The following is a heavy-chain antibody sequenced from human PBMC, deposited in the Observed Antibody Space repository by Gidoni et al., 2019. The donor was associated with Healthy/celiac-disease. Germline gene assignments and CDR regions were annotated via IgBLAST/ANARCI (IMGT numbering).Heavy chain of an antibody. D-gene: IGHD3-22*01. CDR1: GGSISSGDYY. J-gene: IGHJ4*02. V-gene: IGHV4-30-4*01. CDR3: ATNTPETNYYDSSGSFGY. Sequence: QVQLQESGPGLVKPSQTLSLPCTVSGGSISSGDYYWSWIRQPPGKGLEWIGYIYYSGSTYYNPSLKSRVTISVDTSKNQFSLKLSSVTAADTAVYYCATNTPETNYYDSSGSFGYWGQGTLVTVSS. CDR2: IYYSGST.